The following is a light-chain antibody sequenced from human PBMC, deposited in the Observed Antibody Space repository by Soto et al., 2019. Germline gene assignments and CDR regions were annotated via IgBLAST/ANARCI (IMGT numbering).Light chain of an antibody. Sequence: QSALTQPASVSGSPGQSITISCTGTSSDVGSYNLVCWYQQHPGKAPKLMIYEDSKRPSGVSNRFSGSKSGNTASLTISGLQAEDEADYYCRSFAGSSTFVVFGGGTKLTVL. J-gene: IGLJ2*01. CDR3: RSFAGSSTFVV. CDR2: EDS. CDR1: SSDVGSYNL. V-gene: IGLV2-23*02.